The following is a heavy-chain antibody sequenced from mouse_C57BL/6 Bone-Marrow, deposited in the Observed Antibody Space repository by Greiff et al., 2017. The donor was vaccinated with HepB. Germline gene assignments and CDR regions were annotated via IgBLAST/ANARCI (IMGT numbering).Heavy chain of an antibody. D-gene: IGHD2-1*01. CDR1: GFTFTDYY. CDR3: ARRDSTFGAMDY. CDR2: IRNKANGYTT. V-gene: IGHV7-3*01. Sequence: DVKLVESGGGLVQPGGSLSLSCAASGFTFTDYYMSWVRQPPGKALEWLGFIRNKANGYTTEYSASVKGRFTISRDNSQSILYLQMNALRAEDSATYYCARRDSTFGAMDYWGQGTSVTVSS. J-gene: IGHJ4*01.